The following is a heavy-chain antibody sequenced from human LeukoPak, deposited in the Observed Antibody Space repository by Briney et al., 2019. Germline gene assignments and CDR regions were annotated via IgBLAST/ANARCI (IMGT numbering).Heavy chain of an antibody. Sequence: GGSLRLSCAASGFTHSTYAMSWVRQAPGKGVEGVSVISGSGSSTYYADSVKGRFTISRDNSRNTLYLQMTSLRAEDTAVYYCAKEMATTRAFDLWGQGTMVTVSS. CDR3: AKEMATTRAFDL. J-gene: IGHJ3*01. CDR1: GFTHSTYA. V-gene: IGHV3-23*01. D-gene: IGHD5-24*01. CDR2: ISGSGSST.